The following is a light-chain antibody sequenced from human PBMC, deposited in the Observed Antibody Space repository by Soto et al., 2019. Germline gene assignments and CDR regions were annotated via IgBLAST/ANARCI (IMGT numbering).Light chain of an antibody. Sequence: QSALTQPRSVSGSPGQSVTISCTGTSSDVGGYNYVSWYQQYPGKAPKLIIYDVSKRPSGVPDRFSGSKSGNTASLTISGLQAEDEADYYCRSYAGTYTLWVFGGGTKLTV. CDR2: DVS. CDR1: SSDVGGYNY. J-gene: IGLJ3*02. CDR3: RSYAGTYTLWV. V-gene: IGLV2-11*01.